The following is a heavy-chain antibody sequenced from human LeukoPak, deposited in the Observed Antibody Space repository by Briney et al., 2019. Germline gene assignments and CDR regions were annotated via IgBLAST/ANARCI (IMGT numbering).Heavy chain of an antibody. CDR3: ARGEEYGSGTVHFDY. Sequence: SGTLSLTCAVSGGSIGSSNWWSWVRQPPGKGLEWIGEVHHSGGTNYNPSLKSRVTISADRSNNRFSLSLNSVTAADTAVFYCARGEEYGSGTVHFDYWGQGILVTVSS. CDR2: VHHSGGT. D-gene: IGHD3-10*01. J-gene: IGHJ4*02. V-gene: IGHV4-4*02. CDR1: GGSIGSSNW.